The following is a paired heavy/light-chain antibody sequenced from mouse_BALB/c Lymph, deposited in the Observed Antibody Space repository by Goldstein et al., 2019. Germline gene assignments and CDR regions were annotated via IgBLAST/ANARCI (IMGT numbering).Light chain of an antibody. V-gene: IGKV6-15*01. CDR2: SAS. CDR1: QNVGTN. Sequence: DIVMTQSQKFMSTSVGDRVSVTCKASQNVGTNVAWYQQKPGQSPKALIYSASYRYSGVPDRFTGSGSGTDFTLTISNVQSEDLAEYFCQQYNSYPLTFGAGTKLELK. CDR3: QQYNSYPLT. J-gene: IGKJ5*01.
Heavy chain of an antibody. J-gene: IGHJ3*01. CDR3: TKGGLRRGGFAY. CDR1: GYTFTSYW. D-gene: IGHD2-4*01. V-gene: IGHV1S22*01. Sequence: LQQPGSELVRPGASVKLSCKASGYTFTSYWMHWVKQRPGQGLEWIGNIYPGSGSTNYDEKFKSKATLTVDTSSSTAYMQLSSLTSEDSAVYYCTKGGLRRGGFAYWGQGTLVTVSA. CDR2: IYPGSGST.